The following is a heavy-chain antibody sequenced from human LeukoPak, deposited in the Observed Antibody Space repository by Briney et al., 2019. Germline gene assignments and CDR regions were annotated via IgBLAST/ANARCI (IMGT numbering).Heavy chain of an antibody. Sequence: SETLSLTCTVSDYSISSGYFWTWIRQPPGKGLEWIGSIFHTGSSYYNPSLKSPVAISVDTSKNQFSLELSSVTAADTAVYYCARGLGLTISDNWFDPWGQGTLVTVSS. CDR1: DYSISSGYF. V-gene: IGHV4-38-2*02. J-gene: IGHJ5*02. D-gene: IGHD3-3*01. CDR2: IFHTGSS. CDR3: ARGLGLTISDNWFDP.